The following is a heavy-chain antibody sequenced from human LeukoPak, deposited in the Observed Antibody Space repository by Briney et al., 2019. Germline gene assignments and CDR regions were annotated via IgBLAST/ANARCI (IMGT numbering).Heavy chain of an antibody. CDR2: ISYDGSSE. CDR1: GFTFSSYG. D-gene: IGHD6-19*01. J-gene: IGHJ3*02. V-gene: IGHV3-30*18. CDR3: AKDSDIAVAGTDDAFDI. Sequence: PGRSLRLSCAASGFTFSSYGMHWVRQAPGKGLQWVAVISYDGSSEYYADSVKGRFIISRDNSKNTLYLQVNSLRAEDTAVYYCAKDSDIAVAGTDDAFDIWGQGTMVTVSS.